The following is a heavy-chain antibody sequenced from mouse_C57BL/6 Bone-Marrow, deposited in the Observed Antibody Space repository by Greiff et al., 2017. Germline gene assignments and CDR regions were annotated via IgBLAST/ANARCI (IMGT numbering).Heavy chain of an antibody. Sequence: VQLQQSGAELMKPGASVTLSCKATGYTFTGYWIEWVKQRPGHGLEWIGEILPGSGSTNYNAKFKGKATFTADTSSNTAYMQLSSLTTEDSAIYYCTAYYILFAYWGQGTLVTVSA. CDR3: TAYYILFAY. V-gene: IGHV1-9*01. CDR2: ILPGSGST. J-gene: IGHJ3*01. CDR1: GYTFTGYW. D-gene: IGHD2-12*01.